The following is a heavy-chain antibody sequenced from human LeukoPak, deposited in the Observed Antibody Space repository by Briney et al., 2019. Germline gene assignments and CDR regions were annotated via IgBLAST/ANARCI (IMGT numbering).Heavy chain of an antibody. J-gene: IGHJ4*02. Sequence: AGGSLRLSCAASGFTFSSYAMSWVRQAPGKGLEWVSAISGSGGSTYYADSVKGRFTISRDNSKNTLYLQMNSLRAEDTAVYYCAKAEGYCSGGSCYPFFDYWGQGTLVTVSS. V-gene: IGHV3-23*01. CDR1: GFTFSSYA. D-gene: IGHD2-15*01. CDR3: AKAEGYCSGGSCYPFFDY. CDR2: ISGSGGST.